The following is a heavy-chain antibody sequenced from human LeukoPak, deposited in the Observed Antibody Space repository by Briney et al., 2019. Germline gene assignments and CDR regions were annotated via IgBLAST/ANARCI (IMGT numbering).Heavy chain of an antibody. CDR3: ARDSSSSWYTAFGY. CDR1: GFTFSSYS. CDR2: ISSSSSSYI. V-gene: IGHV3-21*01. D-gene: IGHD6-13*01. Sequence: GGSLRLSCAASGFTFSSYSMNWVRQAPGKGLEWVSSISSSSSSYIYYADSVKGRFTISRDNAKNSLYLQMNSLRAEDTAVYYCARDSSSSWYTAFGYWGQGTLVTVSS. J-gene: IGHJ4*02.